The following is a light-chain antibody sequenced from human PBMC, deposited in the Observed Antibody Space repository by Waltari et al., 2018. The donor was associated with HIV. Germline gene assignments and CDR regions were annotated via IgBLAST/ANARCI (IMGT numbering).Light chain of an antibody. Sequence: QSVLTQPPSASGTPGQRVTISCSGSSSNIRSNTVSWYQQLPGTAPKLLIYSNGQRPSGVHDLFSGSKSGTSASLAISGLQSEDEADYYCAAWDDSLNGWVFGGGTKLIVL. CDR3: AAWDDSLNGWV. CDR2: SNG. J-gene: IGLJ3*02. V-gene: IGLV1-44*01. CDR1: SSNIRSNT.